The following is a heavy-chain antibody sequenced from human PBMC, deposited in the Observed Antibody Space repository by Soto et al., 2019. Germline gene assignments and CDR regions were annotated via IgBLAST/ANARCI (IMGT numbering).Heavy chain of an antibody. CDR3: ARGQVVAAQH. CDR1: GGSISSSSYY. CDR2: IYHSGST. D-gene: IGHD2-15*01. Sequence: SETLSLTCTVSGGSISSSSYYCGWIRQPPGKGLEWIGYIYHSGSTYYNPSLKSRVTISVDRSKNQFSLKLSSVTSADTAVYYCARGQVVAAQHWGQGTLVTVSS. V-gene: IGHV4-39*07. J-gene: IGHJ4*02.